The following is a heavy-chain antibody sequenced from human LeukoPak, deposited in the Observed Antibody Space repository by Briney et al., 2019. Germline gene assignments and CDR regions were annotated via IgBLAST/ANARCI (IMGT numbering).Heavy chain of an antibody. CDR3: ARAFGNSGYEYFDY. V-gene: IGHV4-61*02. CDR1: GASISSGSYY. J-gene: IGHJ4*02. D-gene: IGHD5-12*01. CDR2: IYTSGST. Sequence: SQTLSLTCTVSGASISSGSYYWSWIRQPAGKGLEWIGRIYTSGSTNYSPSLKTRVTISVDRSKNQFSLKLSSVTAADTAVYYCARAFGNSGYEYFDYWGQGTLVTVSS.